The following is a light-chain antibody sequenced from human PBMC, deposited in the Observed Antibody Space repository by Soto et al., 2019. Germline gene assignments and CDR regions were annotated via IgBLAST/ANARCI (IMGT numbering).Light chain of an antibody. CDR3: QQSDSMPYT. V-gene: IGKV1-39*01. Sequence: DIQMTQSPSSLSASVGDRVTITCRPSQSITSHLNWYQQKPGKAPKLLIYAASFLQSGVPSRFSGSGSGTEFTLTVSSLQPADFGTYYCQQSDSMPYTFGQGTKVEMK. CDR1: QSITSH. J-gene: IGKJ2*01. CDR2: AAS.